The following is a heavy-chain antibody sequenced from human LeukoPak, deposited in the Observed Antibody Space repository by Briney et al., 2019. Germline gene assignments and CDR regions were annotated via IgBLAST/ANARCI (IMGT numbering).Heavy chain of an antibody. Sequence: GGSLRLSCAASGFTFSSYGMHWVRQAPGKGLEWVANIKQDGSEKYYVDSVKGRFTISRDNAKNSLYLQMNSLRAEDTAVYYCAREIERDYYGSGRHYWGQGTLVTVSS. CDR3: AREIERDYYGSGRHY. V-gene: IGHV3-7*01. D-gene: IGHD3-10*01. CDR1: GFTFSSYG. CDR2: IKQDGSEK. J-gene: IGHJ4*02.